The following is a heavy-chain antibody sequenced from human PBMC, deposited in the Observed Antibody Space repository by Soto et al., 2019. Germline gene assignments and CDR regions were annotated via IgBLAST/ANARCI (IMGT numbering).Heavy chain of an antibody. CDR3: VGEAYIGYGHAIDH. J-gene: IGHJ4*02. Sequence: PSETQPLSSAVSVVTISTYYWCLIRQPPGKLLEWIGYNYHSGTTNYNPSLKSRVTISVDTSKNQFSLRLTSVTAADTAIYYCVGEAYIGYGHAIDHWGQGTLVTVSS. D-gene: IGHD5-12*01. V-gene: IGHV4-59*01. CDR1: VVTISTYY. CDR2: NYHSGTT.